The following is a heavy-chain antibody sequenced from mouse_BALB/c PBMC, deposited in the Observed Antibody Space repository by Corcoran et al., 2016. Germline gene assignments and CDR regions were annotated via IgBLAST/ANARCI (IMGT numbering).Heavy chain of an antibody. CDR1: GYTFTNYG. CDR3: ARGYYGNYGAMDY. J-gene: IGHJ4*01. CDR2: INTYTGEP. D-gene: IGHD2-1*01. V-gene: IGHV9-1*02. Sequence: QIQLVQSGPELEKPGETVKISCRASGYTFTNYGMNWVKQAPGKGLKWMGWINTYTGEPTYADDFKGRFAFSLETSASTAYLQINNLKNEDMATYFCARGYYGNYGAMDYWGQGTSVTVSS.